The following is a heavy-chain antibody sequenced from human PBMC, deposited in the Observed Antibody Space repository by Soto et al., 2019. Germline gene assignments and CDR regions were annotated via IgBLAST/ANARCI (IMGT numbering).Heavy chain of an antibody. CDR2: IRAYNGNT. J-gene: IGHJ5*02. V-gene: IGHV1-18*01. CDR3: ASVGAPDSP. Sequence: QVQLVQSGAEVKKPGASVKVSCKASGYTFTSYGISWVRQAPGQGLEWMGWIRAYNGNTNRAQKFQGRLTMTTDTSPRTAYLSLRTLRCDDTAVYYCASVGAPDSPWGQGTLVTVSS. CDR1: GYTFTSYG.